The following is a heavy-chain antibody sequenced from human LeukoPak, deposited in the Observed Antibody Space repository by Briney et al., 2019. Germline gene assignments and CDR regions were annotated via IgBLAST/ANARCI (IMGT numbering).Heavy chain of an antibody. CDR3: ARVSSNSRGDYFDY. D-gene: IGHD4-23*01. Sequence: SVTVSCKASGGTFSSYAISWVRQAPGQGLEWMGRIIPIPGIANYAQKFQGRVTITADKSTSTAYMELSSLRSEDTAVYYCARVSSNSRGDYFDYWGQGTLVTVSS. V-gene: IGHV1-69*04. CDR1: GGTFSSYA. J-gene: IGHJ4*02. CDR2: IIPIPGIA.